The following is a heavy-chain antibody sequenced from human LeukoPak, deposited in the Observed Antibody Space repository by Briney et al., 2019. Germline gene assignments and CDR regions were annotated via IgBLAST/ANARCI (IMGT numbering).Heavy chain of an antibody. CDR1: GFIFSSYS. J-gene: IGHJ3*02. Sequence: GGSLRLSCAASGFIFSSYSMNWVRQAPGKGLEWVSSISSSSSNIYYADSVKGRFTISRDNAKNSLYLQMNSLRAEDTAVYYCARDSGNYLDAFDIWGQGTMVTVSS. CDR2: ISSSSSNI. CDR3: ARDSGNYLDAFDI. V-gene: IGHV3-21*06. D-gene: IGHD1-7*01.